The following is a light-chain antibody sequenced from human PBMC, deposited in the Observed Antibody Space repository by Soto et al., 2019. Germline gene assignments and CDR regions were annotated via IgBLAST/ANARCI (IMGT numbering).Light chain of an antibody. J-gene: IGKJ1*01. CDR1: QRISTF. CDR2: DAS. Sequence: EIQMTQAPSCLSVSVGVRVTITCRASQRISTFLNWYQQQPGKAPKLLIYDASRLESGVPSRFSGSGSGTEFTLTISILPPDDFATYYWQQYENYRTFGQGTKVDIK. V-gene: IGKV1-5*01. CDR3: QQYENYRT.